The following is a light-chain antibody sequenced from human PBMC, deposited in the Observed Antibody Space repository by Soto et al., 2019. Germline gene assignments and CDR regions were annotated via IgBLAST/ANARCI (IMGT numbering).Light chain of an antibody. CDR1: YSDIGAYNY. CDR2: EVS. CDR3: SSFKGTNSFV. J-gene: IGLJ1*01. V-gene: IGLV2-8*01. Sequence: QSVLTRPPSASGSPGQSVTIPCTGTYSDIGAYNYVSWYQQRPGEAPKLIIYEVSKRPSGVPDRILASKSGNTASLTVSGLQADDEANYYRSSFKGTNSFVFGTGTKVTVL.